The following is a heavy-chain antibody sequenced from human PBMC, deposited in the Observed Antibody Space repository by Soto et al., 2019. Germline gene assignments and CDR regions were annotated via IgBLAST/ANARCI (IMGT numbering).Heavy chain of an antibody. CDR3: ARGRIIVAGGFDP. Sequence: QVQLVQSGAEVKKPGASVKVSCKASGYTFTSYDIIWVRQATGQGLEWMGWMNPSTGNTDSAEKFQGRLTMTRNTSISTVYMELSSLTFEDTADYYCARGRIIVAGGFDPWGQGTLVTVSS. CDR2: MNPSTGNT. D-gene: IGHD6-19*01. V-gene: IGHV1-8*01. CDR1: GYTFTSYD. J-gene: IGHJ5*02.